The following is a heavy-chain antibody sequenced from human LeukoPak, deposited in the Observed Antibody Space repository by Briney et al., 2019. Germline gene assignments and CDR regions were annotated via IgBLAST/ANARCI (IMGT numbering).Heavy chain of an antibody. V-gene: IGHV3-23*01. J-gene: IGHJ4*02. CDR3: AKDGHTNGVCWVDY. CDR1: GFTFSSYA. Sequence: GGSLRLSCAASGFTFSSYAMSWVRQAPGKGLEWVSAISGSGGSTYYADSVKGWFNISRDNSKNTLYLQMNSLRAEDTAVYYCAKDGHTNGVCWVDYWGQGTLVTVSS. D-gene: IGHD2-8*01. CDR2: ISGSGGST.